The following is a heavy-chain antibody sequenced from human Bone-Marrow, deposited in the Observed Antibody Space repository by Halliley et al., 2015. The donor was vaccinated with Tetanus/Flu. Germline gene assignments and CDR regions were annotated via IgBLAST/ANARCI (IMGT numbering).Heavy chain of an antibody. Sequence: VQLVQSGSVLKEPGESLRISCKVSGFSFTNYWISWVRQVPGKGLEWMGVIYPGDFDTRYSESFQGRITISADRSISTTYLQWGSLRPSDTAIYFCAKQGEVGSNYGLDVWGQGTTVTVSS. CDR3: AKQGEVGSNYGLDV. CDR2: IYPGDFDT. CDR1: GFSFTNYW. J-gene: IGHJ6*02. V-gene: IGHV5-51*01. D-gene: IGHD1-26*01.